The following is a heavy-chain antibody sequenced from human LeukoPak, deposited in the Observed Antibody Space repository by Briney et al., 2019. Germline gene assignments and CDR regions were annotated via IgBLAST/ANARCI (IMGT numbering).Heavy chain of an antibody. J-gene: IGHJ5*02. V-gene: IGHV4-30-4*01. D-gene: IGHD1-14*01. Sequence: PSQTLSLTCTVSGGSISSGDVFWSWIRQPPGKGLEWIGYINYSGSSYYNPSLKRRVTISVDTSKNQFSLKLSSVTAADTAVYYCARAEFSWGQGTLVTVSS. CDR3: ARAEFS. CDR1: GGSISSGDVF. CDR2: INYSGSS.